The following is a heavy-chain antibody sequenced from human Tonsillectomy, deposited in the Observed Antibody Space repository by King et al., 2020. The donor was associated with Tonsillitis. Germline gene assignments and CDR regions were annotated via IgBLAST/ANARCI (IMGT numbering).Heavy chain of an antibody. V-gene: IGHV1-2*02. D-gene: IGHD6-19*01. Sequence: QLVQSGAEVKKPGASVKVSCKASGYTFTGYYMHWVRQAPGQGLEWMGWINPNSGGTNYAQKFQGRVTMTRDTSIPTAYMELSSLRSDDTAVYYCARCSSGWYNWFDPWGQGTLVTVSS. J-gene: IGHJ5*02. CDR3: ARCSSGWYNWFDP. CDR1: GYTFTGYY. CDR2: INPNSGGT.